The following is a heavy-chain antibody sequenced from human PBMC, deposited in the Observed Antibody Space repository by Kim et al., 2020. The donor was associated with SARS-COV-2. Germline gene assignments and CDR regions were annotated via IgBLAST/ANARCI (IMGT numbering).Heavy chain of an antibody. D-gene: IGHD3-3*01. CDR3: ARGKYYDFWSGRQDAYYFDY. J-gene: IGHJ4*02. Sequence: ASVKVSCKASGYTFTSYDINWVRQATGQGLEWMGWMNPNSGNTGYAQKFQGRVTMTRNTSISTAYMELSSLRSEDTAVYYCARGKYYDFWSGRQDAYYFDYWGQGTLVTVSS. V-gene: IGHV1-8*01. CDR1: GYTFTSYD. CDR2: MNPNSGNT.